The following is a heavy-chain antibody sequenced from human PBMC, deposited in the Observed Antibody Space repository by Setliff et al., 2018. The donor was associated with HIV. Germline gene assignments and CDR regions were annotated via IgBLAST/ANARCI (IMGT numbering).Heavy chain of an antibody. CDR3: ARDPPGHGDSNDY. Sequence: SETLSLTCTVSGGFVGSGSYYWSWIRQPPGKGLEYIGYIYYTWSTTYNPSLKSRVSMSIDTSKNQFCLRLTSVTAADTAVYYCARDPPGHGDSNDYWGQGTLVTVSS. CDR2: IYYTWST. CDR1: GGFVGSGSYY. D-gene: IGHD4-17*01. V-gene: IGHV4-61*01. J-gene: IGHJ4*02.